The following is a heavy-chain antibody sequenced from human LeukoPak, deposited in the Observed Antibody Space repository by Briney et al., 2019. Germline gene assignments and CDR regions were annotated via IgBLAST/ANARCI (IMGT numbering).Heavy chain of an antibody. CDR1: GFTFSTYS. V-gene: IGHV3-48*01. D-gene: IGHD1-26*01. J-gene: IGHJ3*02. Sequence: GGSLRLSCAASGFTFSTYSMNWVRQAPGKGLEWVSYISSSGNTIYYADSVKGRFTISRDNAKNPLYLQINSLRAEDAAVYYCARDENNSGTYYDAFDIWGQGTMVTVSS. CDR2: ISSSGNTI. CDR3: ARDENNSGTYYDAFDI.